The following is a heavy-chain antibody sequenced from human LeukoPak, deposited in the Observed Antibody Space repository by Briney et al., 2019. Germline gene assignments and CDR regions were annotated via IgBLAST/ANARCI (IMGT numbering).Heavy chain of an antibody. CDR3: ASGDTAMADALDI. CDR2: IYHSGST. D-gene: IGHD5-18*01. V-gene: IGHV4-4*02. CDR1: GGSTSSSNW. J-gene: IGHJ3*02. Sequence: SETLSLTCAVSGGSTSSSNWWSWVRQPPGKGLEWIGEIYHSGSTNYNPSLKSRVTISVDKSKNQFSLKLSSVTAADTAVYYCASGDTAMADALDIWGQGTMVTVSS.